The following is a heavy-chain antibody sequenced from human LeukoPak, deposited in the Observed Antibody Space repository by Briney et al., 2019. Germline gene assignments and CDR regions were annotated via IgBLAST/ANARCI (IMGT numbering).Heavy chain of an antibody. Sequence: ASVKVSCKASGYTFTSYAMNWVRQAPGQGLEWMGWINTNTGNPTYAQGFTGRFVFSLDTSASTAYLQISSLKAEDTAVYYCARVSYGYYYYYGMDVWGQGTTVTVSS. CDR1: GYTFTSYA. D-gene: IGHD5-18*01. CDR3: ARVSYGYYYYYGMDV. CDR2: INTNTGNP. V-gene: IGHV7-4-1*02. J-gene: IGHJ6*02.